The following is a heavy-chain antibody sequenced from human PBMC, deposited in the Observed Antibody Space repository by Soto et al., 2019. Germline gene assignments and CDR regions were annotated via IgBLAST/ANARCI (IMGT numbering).Heavy chain of an antibody. CDR3: ARHSSSWAANEYFQH. CDR2: ISSSSSYT. V-gene: IGHV3-11*05. D-gene: IGHD6-13*01. J-gene: IGHJ1*01. Sequence: QVQLVESGGGLVKPGGSLRLSCAASGFTFSDYYMSWIRQAPGKGLEWVSYISSSSSYTNYADSVKGRFTISRDNAXXSLYLQMNSLRAEDTAVYYCARHSSSWAANEYFQHWGQGTLVTVSS. CDR1: GFTFSDYY.